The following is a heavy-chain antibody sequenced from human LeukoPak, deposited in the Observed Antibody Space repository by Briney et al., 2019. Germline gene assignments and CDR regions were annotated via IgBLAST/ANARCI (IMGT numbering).Heavy chain of an antibody. V-gene: IGHV3-23*01. J-gene: IGHJ4*02. CDR1: GFSFNKYD. Sequence: GGSLRLSCAASGFSFNKYDMSWVRQAPGKGLEWLSTISRSGETTYYADSVKGRFTISRDNSKNTLYLQMNSLRAEDSAVYYCAKDIVATIGEAYWGQGTPVTVSS. D-gene: IGHD5-12*01. CDR3: AKDIVATIGEAY. CDR2: ISRSGETT.